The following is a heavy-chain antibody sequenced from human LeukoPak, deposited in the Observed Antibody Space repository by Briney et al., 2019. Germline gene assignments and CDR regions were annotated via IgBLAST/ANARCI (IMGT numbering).Heavy chain of an antibody. J-gene: IGHJ3*01. CDR2: ISGNGATT. D-gene: IGHD1-26*01. CDR3: ANFVWEPRAFDL. Sequence: PGGSLRLSCAGSGFTFSDYATSWVRQTPGRGLQWVSGISGNGATTYYADSVKGRFTISRDNSKSTLYLHINDLRAEDSAIYYCANFVWEPRAFDLWGLGTMVTVSS. V-gene: IGHV3-23*01. CDR1: GFTFSDYA.